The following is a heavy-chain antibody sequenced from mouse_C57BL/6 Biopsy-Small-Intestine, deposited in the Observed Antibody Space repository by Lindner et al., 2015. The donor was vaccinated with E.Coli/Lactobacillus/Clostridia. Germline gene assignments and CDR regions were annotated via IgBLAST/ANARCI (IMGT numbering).Heavy chain of an antibody. J-gene: IGHJ2*01. Sequence: VQLQESGIELVMPGASVKISCKASGYSFTSYYKNWVRQRPGQGLEWIGWIYPGSDNTKYNEVFKGKATLTADTSSTTAYMQLSSLTSEDSAVYYCARRGDYSNTWAFDYWGQGTTLTVSS. CDR1: GYSFTSYY. D-gene: IGHD2-5*01. V-gene: IGHV1-66*01. CDR3: ARRGDYSNTWAFDY. CDR2: IYPGSDNT.